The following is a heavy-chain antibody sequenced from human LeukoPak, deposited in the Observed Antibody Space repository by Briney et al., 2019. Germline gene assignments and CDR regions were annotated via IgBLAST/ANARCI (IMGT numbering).Heavy chain of an antibody. J-gene: IGHJ4*01. CDR3: AKGIDSRGWSYFDY. CDR2: LSGSGITT. CDR1: GFTFSNSA. Sequence: RGSLRLSCAASGFTFSNSAMSWVRQAPGKGLEWVSPLSGSGITTYYADSVKGRFTISRDNSKNTLYLQMNSLRAEDTAVYYCAKGIDSRGWSYFDYWGHGTLVTVSS. V-gene: IGHV3-23*01. D-gene: IGHD6-19*01.